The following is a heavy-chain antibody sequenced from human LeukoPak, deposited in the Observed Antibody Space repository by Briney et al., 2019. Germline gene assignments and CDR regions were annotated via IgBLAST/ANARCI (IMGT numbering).Heavy chain of an antibody. CDR2: IYTSGST. CDR1: GGSISSYN. Sequence: PSETLSLTCTVSGGSISSYNWSWIRQPAGKGLEWIGRIYTSGSTNYNPSLKIRVTMSVDTSKNQFSLKLSSVTAADTAVYYCARSGEISAYYYYMDVWGKGTTVTVSS. V-gene: IGHV4-4*07. CDR3: ARSGEISAYYYYMDV. D-gene: IGHD3-10*01. J-gene: IGHJ6*03.